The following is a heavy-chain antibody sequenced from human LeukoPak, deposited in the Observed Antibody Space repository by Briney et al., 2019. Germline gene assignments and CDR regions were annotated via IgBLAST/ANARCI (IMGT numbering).Heavy chain of an antibody. Sequence: QSGGSLRLSCAASGFTFRTYAMHWVRQAPGKGLEWVAATSSSDPGTYHADSVRGRFTISRDNSKNTLYLQMNRLRVEDAAVYYCARAQVTSCRGAFCYPFDYWGQGTLVTVSS. D-gene: IGHD2-15*01. J-gene: IGHJ4*02. V-gene: IGHV3-23*01. CDR2: TSSSDPGT. CDR3: ARAQVTSCRGAFCYPFDY. CDR1: GFTFRTYA.